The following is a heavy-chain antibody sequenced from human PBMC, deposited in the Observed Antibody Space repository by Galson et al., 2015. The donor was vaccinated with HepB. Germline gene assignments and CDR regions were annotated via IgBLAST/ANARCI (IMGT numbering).Heavy chain of an antibody. CDR2: IWYDGSNK. CDR1: GFTFSTYG. Sequence: SLRLSCAASGFTFSTYGMHWVRQAPGKGLEWVTVIWYDGSNKYYADSVKGRFTISRDNSKNTLYLQMNSLRAEDTAVYFCARDPQLAVATYYLDYWGQGTLVTVSS. J-gene: IGHJ4*02. D-gene: IGHD6-19*01. V-gene: IGHV3-33*01. CDR3: ARDPQLAVATYYLDY.